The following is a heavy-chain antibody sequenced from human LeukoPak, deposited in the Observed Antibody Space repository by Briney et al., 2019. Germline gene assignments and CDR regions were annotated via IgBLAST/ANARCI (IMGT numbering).Heavy chain of an antibody. V-gene: IGHV3-7*03. CDR3: AKILYPSGNYIFDY. CDR2: IKEDGSER. D-gene: IGHD3-10*01. CDR1: AFIFSGHW. Sequence: PGGSLRLSCEGSAFIFSGHWMNWVRQTPGKGLEWVASIKEDGSERQYVDSVKGRFSISRDNTKGSLFLQLNSLRAEDTAVYYCAKILYPSGNYIFDYWGQGTLVTVSS. J-gene: IGHJ4*02.